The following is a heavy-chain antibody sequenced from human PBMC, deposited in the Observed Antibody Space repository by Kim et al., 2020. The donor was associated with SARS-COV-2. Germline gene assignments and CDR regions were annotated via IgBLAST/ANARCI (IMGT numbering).Heavy chain of an antibody. D-gene: IGHD3-16*02. CDR3: TRLRGHYDYVWGSYRYYFDY. CDR2: IRSKAYGGTT. J-gene: IGHJ4*02. V-gene: IGHV3-49*03. CDR1: GFTFGDYA. Sequence: GRSLRLSCTASGFTFGDYAMSWFRQAPGKGLEWVGFIRSKAYGGTTEYAASVKGRFTISRDDSKSIAYLQMNSLKTEDTAVYYCTRLRGHYDYVWGSYRYYFDYWGQGTLVTVSS.